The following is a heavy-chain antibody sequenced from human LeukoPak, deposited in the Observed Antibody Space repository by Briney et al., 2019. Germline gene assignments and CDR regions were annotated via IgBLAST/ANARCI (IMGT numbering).Heavy chain of an antibody. CDR1: GFTFSTYA. J-gene: IGHJ3*02. Sequence: GGSLRLSCAASGFTFSTYAIHWVRQAPGKGLEWVAVISHDGSNKYYADSVKGRFTISRDNSKNTLYLQMNSLRAEDTAVYYCARLTVGAFDIWGQGTMVTVSS. CDR3: ARLTVGAFDI. V-gene: IGHV3-30*04. D-gene: IGHD3-9*01. CDR2: ISHDGSNK.